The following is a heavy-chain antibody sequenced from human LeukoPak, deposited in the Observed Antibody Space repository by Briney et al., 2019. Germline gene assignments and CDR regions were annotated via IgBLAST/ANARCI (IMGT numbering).Heavy chain of an antibody. Sequence: PGGSLRRSCAASGFTFSSYAMHWVRQAPGKGLEWVAVISYDGSNKYYADSVKGRFTISRDNSKNTLYLQMNSLRAEDTAVYYCARSKLVYYFDYWGQETLVTVSS. CDR1: GFTFSSYA. V-gene: IGHV3-30-3*01. J-gene: IGHJ4*02. D-gene: IGHD4-23*01. CDR2: ISYDGSNK. CDR3: ARSKLVYYFDY.